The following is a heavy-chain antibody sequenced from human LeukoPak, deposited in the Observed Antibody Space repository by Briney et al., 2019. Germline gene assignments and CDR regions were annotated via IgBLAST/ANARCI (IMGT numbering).Heavy chain of an antibody. CDR3: ARRLYYYDSSGLGWLDP. V-gene: IGHV1-2*02. CDR2: INPKSGDT. CDR1: GYTFTGYY. Sequence: ASVKVSCKASGYTFTGYYMHWVRQAPGQGLEWMGWINPKSGDTNYAQKFQGRVTMTRDTSINTAYMELSSLTSDDTAIYYCARRLYYYDSSGLGWLDPWGQGTLVTVSS. J-gene: IGHJ5*02. D-gene: IGHD3-22*01.